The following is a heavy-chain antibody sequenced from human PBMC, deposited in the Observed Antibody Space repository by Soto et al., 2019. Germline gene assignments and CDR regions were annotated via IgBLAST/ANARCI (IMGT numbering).Heavy chain of an antibody. V-gene: IGHV4-34*01. CDR2: INHSGST. CDR3: ARLNPDGTGD. J-gene: IGHJ6*02. CDR1: GGSFSGYY. Sequence: QVQLQQWGAGLLKPSETLSLTCAVYGGSFSGYYWSWIRQPPGKGLEWIGEINHSGSTNYNPSLKSRVTISVDTSKNQFSLKLSSVTAADTAVYCCARLNPDGTGDWGQGTTVTVSS. D-gene: IGHD7-27*01.